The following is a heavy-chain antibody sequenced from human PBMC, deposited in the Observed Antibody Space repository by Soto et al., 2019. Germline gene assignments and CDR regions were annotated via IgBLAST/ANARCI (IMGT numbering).Heavy chain of an antibody. J-gene: IGHJ6*02. D-gene: IGHD3-9*01. CDR3: ARGAYDILTGYYDYYYYGMDV. CDR1: GGTFSSYA. V-gene: IGHV1-69*12. CDR2: IIPIFGTA. Sequence: QVQLVQSGAEVKKPGSSVKVSCKASGGTFSSYAISWVRQAPGQGLEWMGGIIPIFGTANYAQKFQGRVTITADESTSPAYMELSSMRSEDTAVYYCARGAYDILTGYYDYYYYGMDVWGQGTTVTVSS.